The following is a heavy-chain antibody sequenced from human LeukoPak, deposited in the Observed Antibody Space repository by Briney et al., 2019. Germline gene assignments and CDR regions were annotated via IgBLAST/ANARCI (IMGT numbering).Heavy chain of an antibody. D-gene: IGHD6-19*01. CDR1: GFTFSSYW. Sequence: LTGGSLRLSCAASGFTFSSYWMSWVRQAPGKGLEWVANIKQDGSEKYYVDSVKGRFTISRDNAKNSLYLQMNSLRAEDTAVYYCARATHQNAYSSGWYVSYFDYWGQGTLVTVSS. CDR2: IKQDGSEK. V-gene: IGHV3-7*01. CDR3: ARATHQNAYSSGWYVSYFDY. J-gene: IGHJ4*02.